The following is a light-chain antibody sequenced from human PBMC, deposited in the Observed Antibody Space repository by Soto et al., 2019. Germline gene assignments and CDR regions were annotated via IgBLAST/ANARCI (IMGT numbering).Light chain of an antibody. CDR3: QQYYSTPPT. CDR1: QSVLYSSNNENY. Sequence: DIVMTQSPDSLAVSLGERATINCKSSQSVLYSSNNENYLAWYQQKPGQPPNLLIYWASTRESGVPDRLSGSGSGTDFTLTISTLQAEDVAVYYCQQYYSTPPTFGQGTKVYSK. V-gene: IGKV4-1*01. CDR2: WAS. J-gene: IGKJ1*01.